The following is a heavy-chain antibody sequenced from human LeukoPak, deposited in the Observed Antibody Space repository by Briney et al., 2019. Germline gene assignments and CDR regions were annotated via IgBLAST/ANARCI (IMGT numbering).Heavy chain of an antibody. J-gene: IGHJ4*02. CDR2: IYHSGSP. CDR1: GGSISSNNW. D-gene: IGHD1-1*01. Sequence: PSGTLSLTCAVSGGSISSNNWWGWVRQPPGKGLEWIGEIYHSGSPNYNPSLKSRVTISVDKSRNHFTLNLSSVTAADTAVYYCARVNINNWHSCDYWGQGTLVTVSS. CDR3: ARVNINNWHSCDY. V-gene: IGHV4-4*02.